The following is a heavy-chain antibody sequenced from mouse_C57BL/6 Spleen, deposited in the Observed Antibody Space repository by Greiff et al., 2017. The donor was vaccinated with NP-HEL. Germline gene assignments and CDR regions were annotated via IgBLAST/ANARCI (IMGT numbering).Heavy chain of an antibody. CDR3: ARERLITTVVAFRYFDV. D-gene: IGHD1-1*01. CDR1: GYAFSSSW. CDR2: IYPGDGDT. V-gene: IGHV1-80*01. J-gene: IGHJ1*03. Sequence: QVQLQQSGAELVKPGASVKISCKASGYAFSSSWMNWVKQRPGKGLAWIGQIYPGDGDTNYNGKFKGKATLTADKSSSTAYMQLSSLTSEYSAVYFCARERLITTVVAFRYFDVWGTGTTVTVSS.